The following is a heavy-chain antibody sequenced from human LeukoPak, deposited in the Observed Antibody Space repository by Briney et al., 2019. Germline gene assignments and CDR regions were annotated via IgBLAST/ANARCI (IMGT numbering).Heavy chain of an antibody. CDR1: GGSISSSSYY. D-gene: IGHD6-13*01. J-gene: IGHJ5*02. Sequence: PSETLSLTCTVSGGSISSSSYYWGWIRQPPGKGLEWIGSIYYSGSTYYNPSLKSRVTISVDTSKNQFSLKLSSVTAADTAVYYCARGRGIAAAGNMWFDPWGQGTLVTVSS. CDR2: IYYSGST. V-gene: IGHV4-39*07. CDR3: ARGRGIAAAGNMWFDP.